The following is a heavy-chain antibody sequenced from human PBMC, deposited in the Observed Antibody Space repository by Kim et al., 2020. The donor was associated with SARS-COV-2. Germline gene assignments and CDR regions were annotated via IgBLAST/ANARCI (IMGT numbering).Heavy chain of an antibody. J-gene: IGHJ5*02. CDR2: INPNSGGT. CDR3: ARETPLFYDILTGYYPAGGWFDP. CDR1: GYTFTGYY. D-gene: IGHD3-9*01. V-gene: IGHV1-2*02. Sequence: ASVKVSCKASGYTFTGYYMHWVRQAPGQGLEWMGWINPNSGGTNYAQKFQGRVTMTRDTSISTAYMELSRLRSDDTAVYYCARETPLFYDILTGYYPAGGWFDPWGQGTLVTVSS.